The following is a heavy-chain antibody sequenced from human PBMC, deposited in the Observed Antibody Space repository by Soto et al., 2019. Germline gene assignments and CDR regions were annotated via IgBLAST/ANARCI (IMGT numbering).Heavy chain of an antibody. CDR1: GGSISSYY. D-gene: IGHD6-13*01. J-gene: IGHJ4*02. CDR3: ARSSSWYDQSFDY. Sequence: SETLSLTCTVSGGSISSYYWSWIRQPPGKGLEWIGYIYYSGSTNYNPSLKSRVTISVDTSKNQFSLKLSSVTAADTAVYYCARSSSWYDQSFDYWGQGTLVTVSS. V-gene: IGHV4-59*01. CDR2: IYYSGST.